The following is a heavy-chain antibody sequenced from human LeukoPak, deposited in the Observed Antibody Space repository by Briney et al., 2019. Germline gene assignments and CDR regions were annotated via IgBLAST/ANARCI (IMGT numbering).Heavy chain of an antibody. J-gene: IGHJ4*02. D-gene: IGHD6-19*01. CDR3: AKASTGMALAGVDY. CDR2: ISDDGSNK. CDR1: GFTFSSYA. Sequence: GGSLRLSCAVSGFTFSSYAMHWVHQAPGKGLEWVAVISDDGSNKNYADSVEGRFTISRDNSNNTLFLHLNSLRAGDTAVFYCAKASTGMALAGVDYWGQGTLVSVSS. V-gene: IGHV3-30*18.